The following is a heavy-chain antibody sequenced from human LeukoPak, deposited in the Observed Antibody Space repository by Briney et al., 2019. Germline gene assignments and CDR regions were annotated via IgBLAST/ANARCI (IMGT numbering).Heavy chain of an antibody. D-gene: IGHD3-9*01. V-gene: IGHV3-23*01. Sequence: QPGGSLRLSCAASGFTFSSYAMSWVRQAPGKGLEWVSAISGSGGSTYYADSVKGRFTISRDNSKNTPYLQMNSLRAEDTAVYYCAKEVLRYFDWLSQGLDYWGQGTLVTVSS. J-gene: IGHJ4*02. CDR3: AKEVLRYFDWLSQGLDY. CDR2: ISGSGGST. CDR1: GFTFSSYA.